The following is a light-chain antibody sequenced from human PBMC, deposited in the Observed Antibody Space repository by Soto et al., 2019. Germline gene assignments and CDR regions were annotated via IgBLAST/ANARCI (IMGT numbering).Light chain of an antibody. CDR3: SSYAGSSNV. CDR2: EVN. J-gene: IGLJ1*01. V-gene: IGLV2-8*01. Sequence: QPVLTQPASASLSPGQSLAISCSGTSSDVGGYNYVSWYQQHPGKAPKLMIYEVNKRPSGVPDRLSGSKSGNTASLTVSGLQAEDEADYYCSSYAGSSNVFGTGTKVTVL. CDR1: SSDVGGYNY.